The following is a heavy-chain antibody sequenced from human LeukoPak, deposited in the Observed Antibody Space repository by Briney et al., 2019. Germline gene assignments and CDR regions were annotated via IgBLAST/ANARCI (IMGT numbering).Heavy chain of an antibody. CDR3: ARGEWLGTPGGGRH. V-gene: IGHV3-15*01. D-gene: IGHD3-3*01. CDR2: IKSKTDGGTT. Sequence: GGSLRLSCTASGFTFSNAWMSWVRQAPGKGLEWVGRIKSKTDGGTTDYAAPVKGRFTISRDDSKNTLYLQMNSLRAEDTAVYYCARGEWLGTPGGGRHWGQGTLVTVSS. CDR1: GFTFSNAW. J-gene: IGHJ4*02.